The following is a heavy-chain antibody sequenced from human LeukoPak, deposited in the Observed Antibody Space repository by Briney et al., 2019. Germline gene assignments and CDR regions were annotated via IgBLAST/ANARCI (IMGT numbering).Heavy chain of an antibody. CDR1: GFTFSSYA. Sequence: PGGSLRLSCAASGFTFSSYAMHWVRQAPGKGLEWVAVISYDGSNKHYADSVKGRFTISRDNSKNTLYLQMNSLRAEDTAVYYCARKAYYYDSSGYYDYWGQGTLVTVSS. CDR2: ISYDGSNK. CDR3: ARKAYYYDSSGYYDY. J-gene: IGHJ4*02. D-gene: IGHD3-22*01. V-gene: IGHV3-30-3*01.